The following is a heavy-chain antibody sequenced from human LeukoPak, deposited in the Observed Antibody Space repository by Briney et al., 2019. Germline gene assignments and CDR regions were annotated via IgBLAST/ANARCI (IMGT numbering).Heavy chain of an antibody. J-gene: IGHJ4*02. V-gene: IGHV3-48*02. Sequence: GGSLRLSCTASGFTFSDYAMNWVRQAPGKGLEWVSHISHSGSTIYYSDSLKGRFTISRDNAENSLCLQMNSLRDEDTAVHCCTRRGDHDYWGQGTLVTVSS. CDR3: TRRGDHDY. CDR1: GFTFSDYA. CDR2: ISHSGSTI. D-gene: IGHD7-27*01.